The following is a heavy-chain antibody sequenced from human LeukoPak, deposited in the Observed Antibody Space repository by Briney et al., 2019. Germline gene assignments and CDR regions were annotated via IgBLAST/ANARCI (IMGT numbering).Heavy chain of an antibody. Sequence: SETLSLTCAVYGGSFSGYYWSWIRQPPGKGLEWIGEINHSGSTNYNPSLKSRVTISVDTSKNQFSLKLSSVTAADTAVYYCARDGGIAARRFPGYFDYWGQGTLVTVSS. J-gene: IGHJ4*02. D-gene: IGHD6-6*01. CDR2: INHSGST. CDR3: ARDGGIAARRFPGYFDY. CDR1: GGSFSGYY. V-gene: IGHV4-34*01.